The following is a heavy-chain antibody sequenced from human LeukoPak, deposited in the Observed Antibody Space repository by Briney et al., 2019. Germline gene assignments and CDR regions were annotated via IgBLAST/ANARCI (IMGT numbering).Heavy chain of an antibody. V-gene: IGHV1-8*01. D-gene: IGHD5-18*01. CDR1: GFTFTSYD. Sequence: ASVKVSCKASGFTFTSYDINWVRQATGQGLEWVGWMNANGGNTGYAQKFRGRVTMTRNNSISTAYMELNSLRSEDTSVYYSARGPAGVYSYGTFDYWGQGTLVTVSS. CDR2: MNANGGNT. CDR3: ARGPAGVYSYGTFDY. J-gene: IGHJ4*02.